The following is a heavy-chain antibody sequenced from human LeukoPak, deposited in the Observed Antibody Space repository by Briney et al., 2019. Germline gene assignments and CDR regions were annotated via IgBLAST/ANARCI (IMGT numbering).Heavy chain of an antibody. D-gene: IGHD6-6*01. V-gene: IGHV4-59*01. CDR3: ARAYSSSDAFDI. CDR1: GGSISSYY. Sequence: SETLSLTCTVSGGSISSYYWSWIRQPPGKGLEWIGYIYYSGSTNYNPSLKSRVTISVDTSKSQFSLKLSSVTAADTAVYYCARAYSSSDAFDIWGQGTMVTVSS. CDR2: IYYSGST. J-gene: IGHJ3*02.